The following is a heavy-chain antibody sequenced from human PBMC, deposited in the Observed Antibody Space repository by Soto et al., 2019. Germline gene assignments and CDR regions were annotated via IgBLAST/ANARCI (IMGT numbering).Heavy chain of an antibody. CDR2: ISYDGSNK. D-gene: IGHD1-26*01. CDR1: GFTFSSYG. Sequence: PGGSLRLSCAASGFTFSSYGMHWVRQARGKGLEWVAVISYDGSNKYYADSVKGRFTISRDNSKNTLYLQMNSLRAEDTAVYYCAKDRAPGSGYYYGMDVWGQGTTVTVSS. J-gene: IGHJ6*02. CDR3: AKDRAPGSGYYYGMDV. V-gene: IGHV3-30*18.